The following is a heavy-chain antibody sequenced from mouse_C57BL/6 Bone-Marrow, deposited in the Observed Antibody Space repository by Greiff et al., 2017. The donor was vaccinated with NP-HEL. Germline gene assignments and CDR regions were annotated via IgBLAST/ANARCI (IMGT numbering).Heavy chain of an antibody. Sequence: VKVVESGPGLVAPSQSLSITCTVSGFSLTSYGVDWVRQSPGKGLEWLGVIWGVGSTNYNSALKSRLSISKDNSKSQVFLKMNSLQTDDTAMYYCASDPFYDGGFAYWGQGTLVTVSA. CDR1: GFSLTSYG. V-gene: IGHV2-6*01. CDR2: IWGVGST. CDR3: ASDPFYDGGFAY. J-gene: IGHJ3*01. D-gene: IGHD2-3*01.